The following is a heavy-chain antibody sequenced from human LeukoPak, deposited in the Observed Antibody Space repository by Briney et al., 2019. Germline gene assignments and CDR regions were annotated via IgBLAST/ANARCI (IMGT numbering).Heavy chain of an antibody. Sequence: RGSLRLSCAASGFTVSSNYMSWVRQAPGKGLEWVSVIYSGGSTYYADSVKGRFTISRDNSKNTLYLQMNSLRAEDTAVYYCARGGDYRYYYYGMDVWGQGTTVTVSS. CDR2: IYSGGST. J-gene: IGHJ6*02. D-gene: IGHD4-11*01. V-gene: IGHV3-66*01. CDR1: GFTVSSNY. CDR3: ARGGDYRYYYYGMDV.